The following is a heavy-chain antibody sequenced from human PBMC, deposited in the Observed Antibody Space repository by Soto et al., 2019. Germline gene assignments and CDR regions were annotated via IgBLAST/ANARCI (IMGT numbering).Heavy chain of an antibody. CDR2: IIPILGIA. D-gene: IGHD3-22*01. V-gene: IGHV1-69*02. J-gene: IGHJ3*02. CDR3: ASDSSGHDAFDI. CDR1: GGTFSSYT. Sequence: QVQLVQSGAEVKKPGSSVKVSCKASGGTFSSYTISWVRQAPGQGLEWMGRIIPILGIANYAQKFQGRVTITADKSTGTAYKELSSLRSEDTAVYYCASDSSGHDAFDIWGQGTMVTVSS.